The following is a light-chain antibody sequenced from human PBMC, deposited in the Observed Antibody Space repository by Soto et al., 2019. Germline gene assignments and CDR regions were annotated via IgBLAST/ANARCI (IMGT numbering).Light chain of an antibody. CDR2: DVR. Sequence: QSALTQPASVSGSAGQSITISCSGTMRDVGAYNLVSWYQQHPGTAPKLIIYDVRNRPSGISSRFSGSRSGNTASLTISGLQSEDEADYYCSAYIARSTLVFGGGTKLTVL. CDR3: SAYIARSTLV. CDR1: MRDVGAYNL. J-gene: IGLJ3*02. V-gene: IGLV2-14*03.